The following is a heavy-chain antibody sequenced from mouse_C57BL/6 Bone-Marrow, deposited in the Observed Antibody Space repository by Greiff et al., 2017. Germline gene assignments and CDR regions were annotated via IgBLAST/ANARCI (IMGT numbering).Heavy chain of an antibody. CDR1: GYTFTSYW. Sequence: VQLQQSGAELVKPGASVKLSCKASGYTFTSYWMHWVKQRPGQGLEWIGMIHPNSGSTNYNEKFKSKATLTVDKSSSTAYMQLSSLTSEDSAVYYCASAYYVPFGDWGQGTTLTVSS. J-gene: IGHJ2*01. CDR2: IHPNSGST. CDR3: ASAYYVPFGD. V-gene: IGHV1-64*01. D-gene: IGHD1-1*02.